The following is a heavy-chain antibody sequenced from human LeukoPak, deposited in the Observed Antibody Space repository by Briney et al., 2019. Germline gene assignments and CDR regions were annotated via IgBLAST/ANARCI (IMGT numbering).Heavy chain of an antibody. Sequence: PGGSLRLSCAASGFTLRSYTMNWVRQAPGKGLEWVSSIGISSNKIYYADSVKGRFIISRDNAKNSVYLQMNSLRAEDTAVYYCAKIAAAAYVDYWGQGTLVTVSS. CDR1: GFTLRSYT. CDR2: IGISSNKI. V-gene: IGHV3-21*04. D-gene: IGHD6-13*01. CDR3: AKIAAAAYVDY. J-gene: IGHJ4*02.